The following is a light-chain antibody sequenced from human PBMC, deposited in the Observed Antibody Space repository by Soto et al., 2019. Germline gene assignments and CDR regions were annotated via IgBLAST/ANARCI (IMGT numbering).Light chain of an antibody. CDR1: QSLVSSDGNTF. V-gene: IGKV2-30*01. CDR3: MQGTHWPRT. CDR2: KVS. J-gene: IGKJ1*01. Sequence: DVVMTPSPLSLPVTLGQPASISCRSSQSLVSSDGNTFLNWFHQRPGQSPRRLIYKVSNRDSGVPDRFSGSGSGTDFTLKISRVEAEDVGVYYCMQGTHWPRTFGQGT.